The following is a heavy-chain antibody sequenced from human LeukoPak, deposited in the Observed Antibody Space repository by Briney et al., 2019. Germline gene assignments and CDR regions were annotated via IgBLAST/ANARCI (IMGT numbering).Heavy chain of an antibody. J-gene: IGHJ3*02. CDR2: IKQDGSEK. CDR3: ARDQYRITMVRGVIGI. D-gene: IGHD3-10*01. Sequence: GGSLRLSCAASGFTFSSYWMSWVRQAPEKGLEWVANIKQDGSEKYYVDSVKGRFTISRDNAKNSLYLQMNSLRAEDTAVYYCARDQYRITMVRGVIGIWGQGTMVTVSS. CDR1: GFTFSSYW. V-gene: IGHV3-7*01.